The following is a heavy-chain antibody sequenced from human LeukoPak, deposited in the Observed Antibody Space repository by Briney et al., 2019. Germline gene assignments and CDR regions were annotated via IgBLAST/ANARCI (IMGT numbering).Heavy chain of an antibody. CDR3: ARDQTSKGDAFDI. V-gene: IGHV4-59*01. CDR2: ISYSGST. CDR1: NGSISGYY. J-gene: IGHJ3*02. Sequence: SETLSLTCTVSNGSISGYYWMWIRQPPGKGLEWIGYISYSGSTDYNPSLKSRLTISKDTSTNQLSLNLVSVTAADTAVYYCARDQTSKGDAFDIWGQGTMVTVSS.